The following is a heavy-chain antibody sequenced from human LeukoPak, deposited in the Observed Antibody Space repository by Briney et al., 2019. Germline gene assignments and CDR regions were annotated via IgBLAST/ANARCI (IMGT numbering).Heavy chain of an antibody. D-gene: IGHD1-1*01. CDR3: AKATLERDYYYGMDV. CDR1: GFTFDDYA. Sequence: GGSLRLSCAASGFTFDDYARHWVRQAPGKGLEWVSGISWNSGSIGYEDSVKGRFTISRDTAKNYLYLQMNSLRAEDTALYYCAKATLERDYYYGMDVWGQGTTVTVSS. J-gene: IGHJ6*02. V-gene: IGHV3-9*01. CDR2: ISWNSGSI.